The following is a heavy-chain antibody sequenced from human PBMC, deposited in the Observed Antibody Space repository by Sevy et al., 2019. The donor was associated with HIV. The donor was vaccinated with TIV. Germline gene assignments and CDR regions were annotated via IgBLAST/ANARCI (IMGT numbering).Heavy chain of an antibody. CDR2: IYPGDSDT. Sequence: GGSLRLSCKGSGYSFTSDWIGWVRQMPGKDLEWMGIIYPGDSDTRYSPSFQGQVTISADKSISTAYLQWSSLKASDTAMYYCARLPKQWINWFDPWGQGTLVTVSS. D-gene: IGHD6-19*01. V-gene: IGHV5-51*01. J-gene: IGHJ5*02. CDR3: ARLPKQWINWFDP. CDR1: GYSFTSDW.